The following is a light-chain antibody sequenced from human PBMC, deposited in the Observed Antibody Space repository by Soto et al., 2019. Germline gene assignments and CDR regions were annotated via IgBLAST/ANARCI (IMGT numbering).Light chain of an antibody. CDR1: QGISSY. J-gene: IGKJ5*01. Sequence: AIRMTQSPSSLSASTGDRVTITCRASQGISSYLAWYQQKPGKAPKLLIYAASTLQSGVPSRFSGSGSGTDFTLTISSLQPEDFATYYCQRSYSTSITFGQGTRLEIK. V-gene: IGKV1-8*01. CDR2: AAS. CDR3: QRSYSTSIT.